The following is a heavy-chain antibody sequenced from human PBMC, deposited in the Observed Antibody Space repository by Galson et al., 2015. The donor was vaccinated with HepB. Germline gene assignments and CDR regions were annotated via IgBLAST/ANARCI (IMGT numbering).Heavy chain of an antibody. CDR2: IGSKENNYAT. D-gene: IGHD1-20*01. J-gene: IGHJ6*02. CDR3: AKAVVTGTRNSCMDV. Sequence: SLRLSCAGSGFTFSGSAMHWVRQASGKGLEWVGRIGSKENNYATAYTASVKGRFTISRDDSKNTAYLQMNSLRTEDTAVYYCAKAVVTGTRNSCMDVWGQGTTVTVSS. CDR1: GFTFSGSA. V-gene: IGHV3-73*01.